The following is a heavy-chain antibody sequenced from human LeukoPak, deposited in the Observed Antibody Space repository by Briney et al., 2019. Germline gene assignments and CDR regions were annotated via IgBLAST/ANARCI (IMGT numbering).Heavy chain of an antibody. D-gene: IGHD3-10*01. J-gene: IGHJ4*02. V-gene: IGHV4-39*07. CDR3: ARGLVYGYYYGSGSYFAY. Sequence: SETLSLTCTVSGGSISSSSYYWGWIRQPPGKGLEWIGSIYYSGSTNYNPSLKSRVTISVDTSKNRFSLKLSSVTAADTAVYYCARGLVYGYYYGSGSYFAYWGQGTLVTVSS. CDR1: GGSISSSSYY. CDR2: IYYSGST.